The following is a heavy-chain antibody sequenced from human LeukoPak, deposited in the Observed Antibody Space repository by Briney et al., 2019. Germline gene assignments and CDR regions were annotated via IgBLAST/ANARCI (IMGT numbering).Heavy chain of an antibody. Sequence: GTSLRLSCATSGFTFRSHAMHWVRQSPGKGLEWVAQIWYDGSNKYYADSVKGRFSVSRDNSKNTLYLQMNSLRAEDTAVYYCARDHGGRDALYYFDYWGQGTLVTVFS. CDR1: GFTFRSHA. J-gene: IGHJ4*02. V-gene: IGHV3-30*04. D-gene: IGHD3-16*01. CDR3: ARDHGGRDALYYFDY. CDR2: IWYDGSNK.